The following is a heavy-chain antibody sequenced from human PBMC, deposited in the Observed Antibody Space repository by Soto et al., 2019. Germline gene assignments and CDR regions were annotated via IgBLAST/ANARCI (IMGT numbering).Heavy chain of an antibody. V-gene: IGHV3-9*01. CDR2: ISWEGGRI. Sequence: GGSLRLSCATSGFNFDDYAMHWVRQVPGKGLEWISGISWEGGRIGYADSVKGRFTISRDNSKNTLYLQMNSLRAEDTAVYYCAKDKLAVAPGVFDYWGQGTLVTVSS. CDR3: AKDKLAVAPGVFDY. D-gene: IGHD6-19*01. CDR1: GFNFDDYA. J-gene: IGHJ4*02.